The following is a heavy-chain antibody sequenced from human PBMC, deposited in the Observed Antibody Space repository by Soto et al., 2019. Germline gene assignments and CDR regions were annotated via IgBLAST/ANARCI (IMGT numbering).Heavy chain of an antibody. CDR3: ARGGFGELFYSALNV. D-gene: IGHD3-10*01. Sequence: SETLSLTCAVYGGSFSGYYWIWIRQPPGKGLEWIGEINHSGSTNYNPSLKSRVTISVDTSKNQFSLKLSSVTAADTAVYYCARGGFGELFYSALNVWGKGTTVTVSS. CDR2: INHSGST. CDR1: GGSFSGYY. J-gene: IGHJ6*04. V-gene: IGHV4-34*01.